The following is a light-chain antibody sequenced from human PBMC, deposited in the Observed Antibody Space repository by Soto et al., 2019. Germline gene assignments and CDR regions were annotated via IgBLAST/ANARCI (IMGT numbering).Light chain of an antibody. CDR3: SSFVAGNNYWV. CDR1: SSDVGGYDY. V-gene: IGLV2-8*01. CDR2: EVT. Sequence: QSALTQPPSASESPGRSVTISCTGTSSDVGGYDYVSWFQQHPGKAPKLIIYEVTKRPSGVPDRFSASKSGNTASLTVSGLQAEDEADYYCSSFVAGNNYWVFGGGTKLTVL. J-gene: IGLJ3*02.